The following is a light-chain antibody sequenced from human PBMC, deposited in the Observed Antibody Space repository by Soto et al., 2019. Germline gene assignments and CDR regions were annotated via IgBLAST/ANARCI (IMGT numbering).Light chain of an antibody. V-gene: IGKV3-20*01. Sequence: EIVLTQSPGTLSLSPGERATLSCRASQSVSSSYLAWYQQKPGQAPRLLIYGASSRATGIPDRFSGSGSGTYFTLTISRLEPEDFAVYYWQQYGSSPLLTFGGGTKVEIK. J-gene: IGKJ4*01. CDR1: QSVSSSY. CDR3: QQYGSSPLLT. CDR2: GAS.